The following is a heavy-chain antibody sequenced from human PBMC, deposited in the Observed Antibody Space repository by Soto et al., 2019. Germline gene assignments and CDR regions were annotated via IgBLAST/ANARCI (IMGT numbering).Heavy chain of an antibody. D-gene: IGHD2-8*01. CDR3: ARRRRTDMDDIVLMHDFDF. CDR2: INRNGKNR. J-gene: IGHJ4*02. Sequence: QVQLVESGGGLVKPGGSLRLSCAASGLTFSDYYMSWIRQAPGRGLEWLSYINRNGKNRDYADSVRGRFTISRDNAKTSLYLEMNGLSVEDTAVYYCARRRRTDMDDIVLMHDFDFWGQGTLVTVSS. V-gene: IGHV3-11*01. CDR1: GLTFSDYY.